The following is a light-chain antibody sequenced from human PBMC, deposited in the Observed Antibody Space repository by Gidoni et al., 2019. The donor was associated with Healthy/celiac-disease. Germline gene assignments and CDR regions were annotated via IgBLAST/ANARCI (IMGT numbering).Light chain of an antibody. J-gene: IGKJ1*01. CDR1: QSVRSN. V-gene: IGKV3-15*01. CDR3: QQYNNWPPWT. CDR2: CAS. Sequence: EIVMTQSPATLSVSPGERATLSCRASQSVRSNLAWYQQKPGQAPRLLIYCASTRATSIPARFSGSGSGTEFTLTISSLQSEDFAVYYCQQYNNWPPWTFGQXTKVEIK.